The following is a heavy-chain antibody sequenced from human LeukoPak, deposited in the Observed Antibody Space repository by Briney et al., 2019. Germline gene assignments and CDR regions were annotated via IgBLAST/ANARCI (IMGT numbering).Heavy chain of an antibody. J-gene: IGHJ4*02. CDR1: GFTFSSYA. D-gene: IGHD3-22*01. CDR3: AKSPYYDSSYFDY. V-gene: IGHV3-23*01. Sequence: GGSLRLSCAASGFTFSSYAMSWVRQAPGKGLEWVSAISGSGGSTYYADSVKGRFTISRDNSKNTLYLQMSSLRAEDTAVYYCAKSPYYDSSYFDYWGQGTLVTVSS. CDR2: ISGSGGST.